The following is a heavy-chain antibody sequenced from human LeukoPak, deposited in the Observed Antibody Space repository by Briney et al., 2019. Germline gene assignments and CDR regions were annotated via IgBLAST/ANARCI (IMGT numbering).Heavy chain of an antibody. Sequence: GGSLRLSCTTSGFTFGDYAMSWVRQAPGKGLEWVGFIRSKAYGGTTEYAASVKGRFTISRDDSKSIAYLQMNSLKTEDTAVYYCTRDRDYDLTDFDYWGQGTLVTVSS. V-gene: IGHV3-49*04. CDR3: TRDRDYDLTDFDY. D-gene: IGHD3-3*01. CDR1: GFTFGDYA. CDR2: IRSKAYGGTT. J-gene: IGHJ4*02.